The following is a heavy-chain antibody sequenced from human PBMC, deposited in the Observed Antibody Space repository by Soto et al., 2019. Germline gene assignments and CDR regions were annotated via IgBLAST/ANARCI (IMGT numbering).Heavy chain of an antibody. CDR1: GASFSGYY. Sequence: SATLSLACGVYGASFSGYYWSWIRQPPGKGLEWIGEINHSGSTNYNPSLKSRVTISVDTSKNQFSLNLSSVTAADTAVYYCASRLDVWGQGTTVTVS. CDR3: ASRLDV. J-gene: IGHJ6*02. V-gene: IGHV4-34*01. CDR2: INHSGST.